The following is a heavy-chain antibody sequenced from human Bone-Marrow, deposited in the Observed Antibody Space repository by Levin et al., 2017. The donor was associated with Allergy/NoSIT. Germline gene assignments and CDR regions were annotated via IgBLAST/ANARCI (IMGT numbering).Heavy chain of an antibody. Sequence: SETLSLTCTVSGGSISSYYWSWIRQPPGKGLEWIGYIYYSGSTNYNPSLKSRVTISVDTSKNQFSLKLSSVTAADTAVYYCATRRGSSSYIYWGQGTLVTVSS. J-gene: IGHJ4*02. CDR2: IYYSGST. CDR1: GGSISSYY. CDR3: ATRRGSSSYIY. V-gene: IGHV4-59*01. D-gene: IGHD6-6*01.